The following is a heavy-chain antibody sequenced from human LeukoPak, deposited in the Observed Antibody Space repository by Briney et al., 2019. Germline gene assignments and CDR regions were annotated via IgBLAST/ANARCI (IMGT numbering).Heavy chain of an antibody. CDR3: ARAVLATKSEHRFDS. CDR2: INHSGST. Sequence: SETLSLTCAVYGGSFSGYYWSWIRQPPGKGLEWIGEINHSGSTNYNPSLKSRVTISVDTSKNQFSLKLSSVTAADTAMYYCARAVLATKSEHRFDSWGQGTLVTVSS. V-gene: IGHV4-34*01. CDR1: GGSFSGYY. J-gene: IGHJ5*01. D-gene: IGHD1/OR15-1a*01.